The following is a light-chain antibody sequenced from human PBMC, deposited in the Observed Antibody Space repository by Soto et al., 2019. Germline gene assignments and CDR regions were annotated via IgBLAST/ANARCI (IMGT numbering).Light chain of an antibody. CDR3: QLYDNLLLT. V-gene: IGKV1-33*01. Sequence: DIQMSQSPSSLSASVGDRVTSTRQASQDISNHLNWYQQKPGKAPKLLIYVASNLDTGVPSRFSGSGSGTEFTFTISSLQPEDVATYYCQLYDNLLLTFAGGTKV. CDR1: QDISNH. J-gene: IGKJ4*01. CDR2: VAS.